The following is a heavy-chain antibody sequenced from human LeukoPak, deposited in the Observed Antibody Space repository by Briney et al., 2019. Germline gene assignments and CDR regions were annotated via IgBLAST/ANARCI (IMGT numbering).Heavy chain of an antibody. J-gene: IGHJ2*01. CDR2: ISAYNGNT. Sequence: GASVKVSCKASGYTFTSYGISWVRQAPGQGLEWMGWISAYNGNTNYAQKLQGRVTMTTERSTSTAYMELRSLRSDDTAVYYCARGLNYGDYSLRYFDLWGRGTLVTVSS. CDR1: GYTFTSYG. CDR3: ARGLNYGDYSLRYFDL. V-gene: IGHV1-18*01. D-gene: IGHD4-17*01.